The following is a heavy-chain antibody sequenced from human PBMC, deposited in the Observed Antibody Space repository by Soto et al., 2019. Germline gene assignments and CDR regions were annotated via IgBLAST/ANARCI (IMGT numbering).Heavy chain of an antibody. CDR2: IIPDSGAT. D-gene: IGHD3-3*01. V-gene: IGHV1-2*02. J-gene: IGHJ5*02. Sequence: GASVKVSCKASGYTFTGYYIHWVRQAAGQGLEWMGGIIPDSGATNYTQKFQGRVTMTSETSTNTAFLELSRLRSDDTAVYFCESGERISNFRVPHGLEPWGQGTPVTVSS. CDR3: ESGERISNFRVPHGLEP. CDR1: GYTFTGYY.